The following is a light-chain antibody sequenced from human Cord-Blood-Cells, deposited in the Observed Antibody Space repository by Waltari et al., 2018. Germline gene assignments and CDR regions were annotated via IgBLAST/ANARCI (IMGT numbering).Light chain of an antibody. J-gene: IGLJ3*02. CDR3: AAWDDSLKV. V-gene: IGLV1-36*01. CDR1: SSNIGNNP. CDR2: YDD. Sequence: QSVLTQPPSVSEAPRQRVTISCSGSSSNIGNNPVNWYQQPPGKAPKLLIYYDDLLPSGVSDRFSGSKSGTSASLTISGLQSEDEADYYCAAWDDSLKVFGGGTKLTVL.